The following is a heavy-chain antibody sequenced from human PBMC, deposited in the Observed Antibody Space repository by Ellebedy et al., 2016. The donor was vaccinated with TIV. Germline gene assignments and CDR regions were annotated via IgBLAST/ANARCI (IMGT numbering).Heavy chain of an antibody. D-gene: IGHD2-2*01. V-gene: IGHV5-51*01. Sequence: GGSLRLSCKASGYSSTNYWIGWVRQMPGKGLECMGLIYPGDSDTRYSPSFQGQVTISADKSITTAYLQWRSLKASDTAMYYCARRALMGTSSPRGSFDPWGQGTLVTVSS. CDR2: IYPGDSDT. CDR1: GYSSTNYW. J-gene: IGHJ5*02. CDR3: ARRALMGTSSPRGSFDP.